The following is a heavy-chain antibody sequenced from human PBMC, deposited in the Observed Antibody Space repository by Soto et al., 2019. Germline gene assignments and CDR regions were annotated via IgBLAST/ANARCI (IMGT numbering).Heavy chain of an antibody. J-gene: IGHJ6*03. D-gene: IGHD3-3*01. CDR2: ISGSGGST. Sequence: PGGSLRLSCAASGFTFSSYAMSWVRQAPGKGLEWVSAISGSGGSTYYADSVKGRFTISRDNSKNTLYLQMNSLRAEDTAVYYCAKAGTYDFWSGYYAYYYYYMDVWGKGTTVTVSS. CDR3: AKAGTYDFWSGYYAYYYYYMDV. V-gene: IGHV3-23*01. CDR1: GFTFSSYA.